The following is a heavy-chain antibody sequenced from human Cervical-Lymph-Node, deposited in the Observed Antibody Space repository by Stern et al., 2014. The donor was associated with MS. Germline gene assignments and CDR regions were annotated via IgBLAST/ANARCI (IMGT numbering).Heavy chain of an antibody. CDR3: AGPAPLD. CDR2: IIPALNVA. J-gene: IGHJ4*02. D-gene: IGHD2-2*01. V-gene: IGHV1-69*09. Sequence: VQLLESGAELKKPGSSVTVSCKASGGSLSTYTITWVRQAPGQGLEWMGRIIPALNVANYAQKFQGRLTITADKSTSTAYMEMSSLRSDDTAVYYCAGPAPLDWGQGTLVTVSS. CDR1: GGSLSTYT.